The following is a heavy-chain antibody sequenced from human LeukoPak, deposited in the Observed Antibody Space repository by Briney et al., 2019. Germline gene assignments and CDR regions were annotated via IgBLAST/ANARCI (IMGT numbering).Heavy chain of an antibody. V-gene: IGHV1-8*01. J-gene: IGHJ6*02. D-gene: IGHD3-16*02. CDR3: ARGGGSYDYVWGSYRYTESYYYGMDV. CDR2: MNPNSGNT. Sequence: GASVKVSCKASGYTFTSYDINWVRQATGQGLEWMGWMNPNSGNTGYAQKFQGRVTMTRNTSISTAYMELSSLRSEDTAVYYCARGGGSYDYVWGSYRYTESYYYGMDVWGQGTTVTVSS. CDR1: GYTFTSYD.